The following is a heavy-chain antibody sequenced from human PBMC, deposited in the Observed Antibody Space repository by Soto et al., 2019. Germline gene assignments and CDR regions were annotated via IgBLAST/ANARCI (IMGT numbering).Heavy chain of an antibody. CDR2: ISGTGAST. Sequence: GGSLRLSCAASGFTFSNYAVTWVRQAPGKGLEWVSSISGTGASTYYADSVKGRFTISRDNAKNTLHLQMNSLRAEDTAVYYCAREVVAALDYWGQGTLVTVSS. J-gene: IGHJ4*02. D-gene: IGHD2-15*01. V-gene: IGHV3-23*01. CDR1: GFTFSNYA. CDR3: AREVVAALDY.